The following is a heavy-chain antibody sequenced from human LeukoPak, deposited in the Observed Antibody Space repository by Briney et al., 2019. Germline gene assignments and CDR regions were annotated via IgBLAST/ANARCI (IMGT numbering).Heavy chain of an antibody. CDR3: AGRGAAAGAYYYYYMDV. Sequence: SETLSLTCTVSGGSISSYYWSWIRQPPGKGLEWIGYLYYSGSTNYNPSLKSRATISVDTSKNQFSLKLSSVTAADTAVYYCAGRGAAAGAYYYYYMDVWGKGTTVTVSS. CDR1: GGSISSYY. J-gene: IGHJ6*03. V-gene: IGHV4-59*01. D-gene: IGHD6-13*01. CDR2: LYYSGST.